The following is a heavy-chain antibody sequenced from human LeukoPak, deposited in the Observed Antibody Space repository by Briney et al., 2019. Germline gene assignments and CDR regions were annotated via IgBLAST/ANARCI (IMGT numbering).Heavy chain of an antibody. CDR3: AKAVVVVAATDD. V-gene: IGHV3-23*01. J-gene: IGHJ4*02. CDR1: GFSFTSYA. CDR2: ISGGGGST. D-gene: IGHD2-15*01. Sequence: GGSLRLSCAASGFSFTSYAMSWVRQAPGKGLEWVSAISGGGGSTYYADSVKGRFTISRDNSKNTLYLQMNSLRAEDTAVYYCAKAVVVVAATDDWGQGTLVTVSS.